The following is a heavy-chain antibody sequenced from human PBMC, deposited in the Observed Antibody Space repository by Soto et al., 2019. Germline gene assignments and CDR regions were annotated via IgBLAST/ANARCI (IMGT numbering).Heavy chain of an antibody. V-gene: IGHV3-33*01. D-gene: IGHD6-13*01. Sequence: GGSLRLSCAASGFTFSSYGMHWVRQAPGKGLEWVAVIYYDGSNEYYADSVKGRFTISRDNSKNTLYLQMNSLRAEDTAVYYCARDYSSTPYGFDSWGQGTLVTVYS. CDR1: GFTFSSYG. J-gene: IGHJ4*02. CDR2: IYYDGSNE. CDR3: ARDYSSTPYGFDS.